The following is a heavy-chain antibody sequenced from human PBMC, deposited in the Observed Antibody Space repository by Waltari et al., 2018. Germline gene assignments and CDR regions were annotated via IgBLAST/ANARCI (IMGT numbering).Heavy chain of an antibody. CDR3: ARALTTPNDY. Sequence: EVQLVESGGGLVKPGGSLRLPCAASGFTNSSFGMSWVRQAPGKGLEWVSATTNSNTYIYYADSVKGRFTVSIDNAKNSLYLQMNSLRADDTAVYFCARALTTPNDYWGQGTLVTVSS. CDR1: GFTNSSFG. V-gene: IGHV3-21*03. J-gene: IGHJ4*02. D-gene: IGHD4-17*01. CDR2: TTNSNTYI.